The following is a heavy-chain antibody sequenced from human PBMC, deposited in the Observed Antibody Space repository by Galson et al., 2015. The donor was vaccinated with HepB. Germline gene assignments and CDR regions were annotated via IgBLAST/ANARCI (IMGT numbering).Heavy chain of an antibody. Sequence: SVKVSCKASGGTFSSYAISWVRQAPGQGLEWMGGIIPIFGTANYAQKFQGRVTITADESTSTAYMELSSLRSEDTAVYYCARIAVAGGGAFDIWGQGTMVTVSS. CDR1: GGTFSSYA. CDR2: IIPIFGTA. V-gene: IGHV1-69*13. CDR3: ARIAVAGGGAFDI. J-gene: IGHJ3*02. D-gene: IGHD6-19*01.